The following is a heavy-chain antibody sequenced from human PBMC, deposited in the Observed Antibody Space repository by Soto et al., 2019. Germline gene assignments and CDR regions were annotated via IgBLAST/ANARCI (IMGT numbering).Heavy chain of an antibody. D-gene: IGHD3-3*01. J-gene: IGHJ6*02. V-gene: IGHV3-23*01. Sequence: EVQLLESGGGLVQPGGSLRLSCATSGFTFSNYAMTWVRQAPGEGLEWVSTISGGTTYYADSVKGRFTISRDNPKQTLELHMNSLRAEDTAVYYCVTDWSGDKCPCLDVWGQGTTVTVSS. CDR1: GFTFSNYA. CDR3: VTDWSGDKCPCLDV. CDR2: ISGGTT.